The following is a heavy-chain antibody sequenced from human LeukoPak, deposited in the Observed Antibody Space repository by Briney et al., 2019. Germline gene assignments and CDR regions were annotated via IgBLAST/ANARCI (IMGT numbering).Heavy chain of an antibody. V-gene: IGHV3-64*01. CDR2: ISRNGGST. J-gene: IGHJ3*02. CDR3: AGVGDFSVAAFDI. D-gene: IGHD3-16*01. CDR1: GFIFSSYS. Sequence: PGGSLRLSCTASGFIFSSYSMHWVRQAPGKGLEFVSAISRNGGSTYYANSVKGRFTISRDTSKNTLYLQMGSLRTEDMAVYYCAGVGDFSVAAFDIWGQGTMVTVSS.